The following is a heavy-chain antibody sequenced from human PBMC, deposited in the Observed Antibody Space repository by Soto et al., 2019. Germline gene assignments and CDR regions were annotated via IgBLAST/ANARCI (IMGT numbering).Heavy chain of an antibody. D-gene: IGHD3-22*01. CDR2: IYYSGST. CDR3: AREGAWGYYDSVRVYGMDV. Sequence: QVQLQESGPGLVKPSQTLSLTCTVSGGSISSGDYYWSWIRQPPGKGLEWIGYIYYSGSTYYNPSLKIRVTISVDTSKNQFSLKLSSVTAADTAVYYCAREGAWGYYDSVRVYGMDVWGQGTTVTVSS. J-gene: IGHJ6*02. V-gene: IGHV4-30-4*01. CDR1: GGSISSGDYY.